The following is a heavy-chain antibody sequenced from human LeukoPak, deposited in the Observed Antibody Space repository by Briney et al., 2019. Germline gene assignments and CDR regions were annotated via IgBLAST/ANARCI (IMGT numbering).Heavy chain of an antibody. D-gene: IGHD2/OR15-2a*01. J-gene: IGHJ5*02. CDR3: APAWDLEYS. CDR1: GFTFSSYS. CDR2: ISYDGSQK. Sequence: AGGSLRLSCAASGFTFSSYSMHWVRQAPGKGLEWVAVISYDGSQKYYADSVKGRFTISRDSSKNTLYLQMNSLRAEDTAVYYCAPAWDLEYSWGQGTLVTVSS. V-gene: IGHV3-30*03.